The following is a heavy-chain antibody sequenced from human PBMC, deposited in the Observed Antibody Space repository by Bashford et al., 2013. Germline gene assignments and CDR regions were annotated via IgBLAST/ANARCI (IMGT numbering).Heavy chain of an antibody. D-gene: IGHD3-22*01. J-gene: IGHJ4*02. CDR1: GYTFTDFG. CDR2: ISAYDGNT. V-gene: IGHV1-18*01. CDR3: ARERGSSGYYPYTLIT. Sequence: VASVKVSCKASGYTFTDFGISWVRQAPGQGPEWMAWISAYDGNTHYAQRFQGRLTVTTDSSTTTAYMELRSLRSDDTAVYYCARERGSSGYYPYTLITWGQGTLVTVSS.